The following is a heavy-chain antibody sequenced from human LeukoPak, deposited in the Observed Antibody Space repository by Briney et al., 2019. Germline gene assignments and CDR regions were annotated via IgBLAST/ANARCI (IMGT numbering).Heavy chain of an antibody. CDR1: GYTLTELS. V-gene: IGHV1-24*01. D-gene: IGHD3-10*01. J-gene: IGHJ4*02. Sequence: ASVKVSCKVSGYTLTELSMHWVRQAPGKGLEWMGGFDPEDGETIYAQKFQGRVTMTEDTSTDTAYMELSSLRSEDTAVYYCATAMVRGVISGDWGQGTLVTVSS. CDR3: ATAMVRGVISGD. CDR2: FDPEDGET.